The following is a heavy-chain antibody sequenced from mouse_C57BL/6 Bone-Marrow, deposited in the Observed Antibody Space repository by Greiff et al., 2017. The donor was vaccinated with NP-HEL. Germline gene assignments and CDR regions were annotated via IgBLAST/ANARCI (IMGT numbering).Heavy chain of an antibody. Sequence: DVKLQESGPELVKPGASVKISCKASGYSFTGYYMNWVKQSPEKSLEWIGEINPSTGGTTYNQKFKAKATLTVDKSSTTAYMQLKSLTSEDSAVYYCAREDLYYFDYWGQGTTLTVSS. CDR3: AREDLYYFDY. CDR1: GYSFTGYY. V-gene: IGHV1-42*01. CDR2: INPSTGGT. J-gene: IGHJ2*01.